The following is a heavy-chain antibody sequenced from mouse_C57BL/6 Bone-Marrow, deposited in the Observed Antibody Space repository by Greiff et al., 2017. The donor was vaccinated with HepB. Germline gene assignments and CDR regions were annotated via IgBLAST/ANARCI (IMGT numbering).Heavy chain of an antibody. V-gene: IGHV1-55*01. CDR2: IYPGSGST. CDR3: TTWGDGYAMDY. J-gene: IGHJ4*01. CDR1: GYTFTSYW. Sequence: VQLQQPGAELVKPGASVKMSCKASGYTFTSYWITWVKQRPGQGLEWIGDIYPGSGSTNYNEKFKSKATITADTSSNTAYLQLSSLTSEDTAVYYCTTWGDGYAMDYWGQGTSVTVSS. D-gene: IGHD1-1*01.